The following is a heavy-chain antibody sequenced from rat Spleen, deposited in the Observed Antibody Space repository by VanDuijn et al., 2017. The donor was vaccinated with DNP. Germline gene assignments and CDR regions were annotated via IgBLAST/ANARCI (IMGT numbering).Heavy chain of an antibody. V-gene: IGHV5-7*01. J-gene: IGHJ2*01. CDR2: ISPNGSRT. CDR1: GFTFSHFY. D-gene: IGHD3-7*01. Sequence: EVQLVESGGGLVQPGRSLKLSCAASGFTFSHFYMAWVRQAPKKGLAWVATISPNGSRTFYPDSVKGRFTISRDNAKSSLYLQMNSLKSEDTATFYCARRSPYYFDYWGQGVMVTVSS. CDR3: ARRSPYYFDY.